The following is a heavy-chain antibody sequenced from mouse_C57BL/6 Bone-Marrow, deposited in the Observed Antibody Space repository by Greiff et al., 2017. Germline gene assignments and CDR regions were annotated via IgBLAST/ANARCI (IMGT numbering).Heavy chain of an antibody. CDR1: GFTFSDYY. J-gene: IGHJ3*01. CDR3: ARGDYGSSYAWFAY. D-gene: IGHD1-1*01. CDR2: ISNGGGST. Sequence: EVQRVESGGGLVQPGGSLKLSCAASGFTFSDYYMYWVRQTPEKRLEWVAYISNGGGSTYYPDTVKGRFTISRDNAKNTLYLQMSRLKSEDTAMYYCARGDYGSSYAWFAYWGQGTLVTVSA. V-gene: IGHV5-12*01.